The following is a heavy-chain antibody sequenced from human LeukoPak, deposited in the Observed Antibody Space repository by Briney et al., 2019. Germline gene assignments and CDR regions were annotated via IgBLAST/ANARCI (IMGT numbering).Heavy chain of an antibody. CDR2: IYYSGST. CDR3: ARWHSSGPYCSSTSCYANWFDP. V-gene: IGHV4-59*01. D-gene: IGHD2-2*01. Sequence: PSETLSLTCTVSGGSISSYYWSWIRQPPGNGLEWIGYIYYSGSTNYNPSLKSRVTISVDTSKNQFSLKLSSVTAADTAVYYCARWHSSGPYCSSTSCYANWFDPWGQGTLVTVSS. CDR1: GGSISSYY. J-gene: IGHJ5*02.